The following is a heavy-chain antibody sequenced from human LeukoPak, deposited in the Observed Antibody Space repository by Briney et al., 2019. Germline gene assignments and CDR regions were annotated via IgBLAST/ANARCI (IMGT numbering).Heavy chain of an antibody. J-gene: IGHJ4*02. Sequence: PGGSLRLSCATSGFTFSGYGMHWVRQAPGKGLEWAAFIRYDGSKKYYADSVKGRFTISRDKSKNTLYLQMSSLRAEDTAVYFCAREILAPGKTHDYWGQGTLVTVSS. CDR2: IRYDGSKK. V-gene: IGHV3-30*02. CDR1: GFTFSGYG. CDR3: AREILAPGKTHDY.